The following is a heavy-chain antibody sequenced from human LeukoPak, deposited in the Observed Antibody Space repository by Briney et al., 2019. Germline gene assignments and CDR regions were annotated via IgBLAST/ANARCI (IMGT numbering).Heavy chain of an antibody. CDR3: ARDIVVVPAAPPPYYYYGMDV. Sequence: ASVKLSCKASGYTFTSYGISWVRQAPGQGLEWMGWISAYNGNTNYAQKLQGRVTMTTDTSTSTAYMELRSLRSDDTAVYYCARDIVVVPAAPPPYYYYGMDVWGKGTTVTVSS. CDR1: GYTFTSYG. CDR2: ISAYNGNT. V-gene: IGHV1-18*04. J-gene: IGHJ6*04. D-gene: IGHD2-2*01.